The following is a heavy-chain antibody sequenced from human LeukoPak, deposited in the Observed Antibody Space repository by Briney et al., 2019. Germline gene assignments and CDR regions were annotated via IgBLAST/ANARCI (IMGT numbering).Heavy chain of an antibody. Sequence: ASVKVSCKASGYTFSGYYIHWVRQALGQGLEWMGWINPNSGDTNYAQKFQGRVTMTRDTSISTAYMELSSLKSDDTAVYYCARAKWESSTTCYGAWGQGTLVTVSS. CDR2: INPNSGDT. CDR3: ARAKWESSTTCYGA. J-gene: IGHJ5*02. V-gene: IGHV1-2*02. D-gene: IGHD2-2*01. CDR1: GYTFSGYY.